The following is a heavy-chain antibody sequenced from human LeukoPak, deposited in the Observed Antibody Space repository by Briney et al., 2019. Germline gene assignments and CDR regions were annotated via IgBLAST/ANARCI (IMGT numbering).Heavy chain of an antibody. CDR3: ARELSGDSSGYFKYYFDY. CDR1: GGTFSSYA. CDR2: IIPIFGTA. Sequence: SVNVSCKASGGTFSSYAINWVRQAPGQGLEWMGGIIPIFGTANYSQKFQGRVTITADESTSTAYMELSSLRSEDTAVYFCARELSGDSSGYFKYYFDYWGQGTLVTVSS. V-gene: IGHV1-69*01. J-gene: IGHJ4*02. D-gene: IGHD3-22*01.